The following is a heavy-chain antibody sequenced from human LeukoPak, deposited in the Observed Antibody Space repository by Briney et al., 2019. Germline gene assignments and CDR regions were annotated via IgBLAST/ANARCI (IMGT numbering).Heavy chain of an antibody. CDR1: GGSISSYY. V-gene: IGHV4-59*01. Sequence: KSSETLSLTCTVSGGSISSYYWSWIRQPPGKGLEWIGYIYYSGSTNYNPSLKSRVTISVDTSKNQFSLKLSSVTAADTAVYYCARAIFPQDDYGDYGGIPGAFDIWGQGTMVTVSS. CDR3: ARAIFPQDDYGDYGGIPGAFDI. J-gene: IGHJ3*02. CDR2: IYYSGST. D-gene: IGHD4-17*01.